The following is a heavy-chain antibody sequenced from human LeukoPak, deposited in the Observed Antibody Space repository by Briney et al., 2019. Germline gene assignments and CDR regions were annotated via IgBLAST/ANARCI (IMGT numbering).Heavy chain of an antibody. CDR3: ARSMTSHAFDI. Sequence: SSETLSLTCAVSGGSISSGGYSWSWIRQPPGKGLEWIGYIYHSGSTYCNPSLKSRVTISVDRSKNQFSLKLSSVTAADTAVYYCARSMTSHAFDIWGQGTMVTVSS. CDR1: GGSISSGGYS. CDR2: IYHSGST. D-gene: IGHD2-21*02. V-gene: IGHV4-30-2*01. J-gene: IGHJ3*02.